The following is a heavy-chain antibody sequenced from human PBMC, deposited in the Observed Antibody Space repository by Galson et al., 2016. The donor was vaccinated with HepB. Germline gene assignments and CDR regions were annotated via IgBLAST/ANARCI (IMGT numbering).Heavy chain of an antibody. V-gene: IGHV3-30*09. Sequence: SLRLSCAASGFTFSRYSLHWVGQAPGKGLEWVAAISNDGSTNYYADSVKGRFAISRGNSKNTVYLQMNSLRPEDTAVYNCASRFCAHAVCYTLEDWGQGTLVTVSS. CDR3: ASRFCAHAVCYTLED. D-gene: IGHD2-8*01. CDR2: ISNDGSTN. J-gene: IGHJ4*02. CDR1: GFTFSRYS.